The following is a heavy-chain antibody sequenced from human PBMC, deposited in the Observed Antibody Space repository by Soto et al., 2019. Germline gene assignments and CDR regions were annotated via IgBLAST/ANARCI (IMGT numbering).Heavy chain of an antibody. CDR2: MEPSTGRT. Sequence: QVQLVQSGAEVREPGASVKVSCKASGYSFTSLDINWVRQTAGQGLEWMGWMEPSTGRTGYAQKFQGRVTMTRDTSINTAYMELTTLTSDDTAFYYCARGVSAGVDYWGQGTLVIVPS. CDR1: GYSFTSLD. D-gene: IGHD1-26*01. V-gene: IGHV1-8*01. J-gene: IGHJ4*02. CDR3: ARGVSAGVDY.